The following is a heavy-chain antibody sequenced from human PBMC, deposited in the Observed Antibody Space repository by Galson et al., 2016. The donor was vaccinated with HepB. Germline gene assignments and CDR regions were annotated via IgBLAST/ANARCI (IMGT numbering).Heavy chain of an antibody. CDR3: ARDLILTGYYDY. CDR1: GFNFRTYA. Sequence: SLRLSCAASGFNFRTYAMHWVRQAPGKGLEWVAVISYDGSSGYYADSVKGRFTISRDNSKNTVYLQMNSLRAEDTAVYHCARDLILTGYYDYWGQGTLVTVSS. CDR2: ISYDGSSG. V-gene: IGHV3-30-3*01. D-gene: IGHD3-9*01. J-gene: IGHJ4*02.